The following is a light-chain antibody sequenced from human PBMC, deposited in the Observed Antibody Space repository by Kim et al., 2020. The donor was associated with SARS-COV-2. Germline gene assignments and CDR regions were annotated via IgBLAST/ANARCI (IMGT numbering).Light chain of an antibody. V-gene: IGKV1-5*03. J-gene: IGKJ2*01. CDR3: QQYNSYSPYI. CDR1: QSISSW. Sequence: AAVGDRVTITCRASQSISSWLAWYQQKPGKAPKLLIYKASSLESGVPSRFSGSGSGTEFTLTISSLQPDDFATYYCQQYNSYSPYIFGQGTKLEI. CDR2: KAS.